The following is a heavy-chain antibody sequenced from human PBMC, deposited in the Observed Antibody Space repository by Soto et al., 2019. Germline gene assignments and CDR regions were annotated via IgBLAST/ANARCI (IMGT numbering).Heavy chain of an antibody. CDR1: GGTFSSYT. CDR3: AREARLAVAGLFDY. CDR2: IIPILGIA. D-gene: IGHD6-19*01. V-gene: IGHV1-69*04. Sequence: SVKVSCKASGGTFSSYTISWVRQAPGQGLEWMGRIIPILGIANYAQKFQGRVTITADKSTSTAYMELSSLRSEDTAVYYCAREARLAVAGLFDYWGQGTLVTGSS. J-gene: IGHJ4*02.